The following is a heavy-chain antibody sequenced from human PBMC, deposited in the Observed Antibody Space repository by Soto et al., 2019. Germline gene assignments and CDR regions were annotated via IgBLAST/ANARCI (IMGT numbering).Heavy chain of an antibody. CDR2: IIPIFGTA. D-gene: IGHD3-22*01. J-gene: IGHJ4*02. Sequence: SVKVSCKASGGTFSSYAISWVRQTPGQGLEWMGGIIPIFGTANYAQKFQGRVTITADESTSTAYMELSSLRSEDTAVYYCARPTRRYYYDSSGYYYHVGYFDYWGQGTLVTVSS. CDR1: GGTFSSYA. CDR3: ARPTRRYYYDSSGYYYHVGYFDY. V-gene: IGHV1-69*13.